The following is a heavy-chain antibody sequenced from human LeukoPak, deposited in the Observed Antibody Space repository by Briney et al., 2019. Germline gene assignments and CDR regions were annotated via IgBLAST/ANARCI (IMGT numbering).Heavy chain of an antibody. CDR1: GYTFRDYE. J-gene: IGHJ4*02. V-gene: IGHV1-8*01. CDR3: ARGHYGGNRYFDN. D-gene: IGHD4-23*01. CDR2: IHANSGKA. Sequence: ASVRVSCKTSGYTFRDYEINWVRQAPGLGLEWVAWIHANSGKAGSAQKFQGRVTLTRDTSTETAFMELSGLTSDDSATYFCARGHYGGNRYFDNWGQGTLVTFSS.